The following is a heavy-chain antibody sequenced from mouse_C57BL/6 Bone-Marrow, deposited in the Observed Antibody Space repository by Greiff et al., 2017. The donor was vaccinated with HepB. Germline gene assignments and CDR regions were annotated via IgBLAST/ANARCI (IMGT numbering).Heavy chain of an antibody. CDR2: IYPGNSDT. J-gene: IGHJ1*03. CDR1: GYTFTSYW. V-gene: IGHV1-5*01. D-gene: IGHD1-1*01. CDR3: TIYGSPLYWYFDV. Sequence: EVQLQQSGTVLARPGASVKMSCKTSGYTFTSYWMHWVKQRPGQGLEWIGAIYPGNSDTSYNQKFKGKAKLTAVTSGSTAYMELSSLTNEDSAVYYCTIYGSPLYWYFDVWGTGTTVTVSS.